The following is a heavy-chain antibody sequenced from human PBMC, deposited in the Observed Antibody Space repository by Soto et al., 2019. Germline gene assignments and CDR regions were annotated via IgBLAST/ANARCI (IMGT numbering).Heavy chain of an antibody. V-gene: IGHV4-39*07. CDR1: GGSISSSIYY. CDR3: ARDSFYYDSSGYHTFDY. J-gene: IGHJ4*02. CDR2: IFYSGST. D-gene: IGHD3-22*01. Sequence: PSETLSLTCTVSGGSISSSIYYGGWIRRPPGEGLEWIGSIFYSGSTYYNPSLKSRVTISVDTSKNQFSLKLSSVTAADTAVYYCARDSFYYDSSGYHTFDYWGQGPLVTVS.